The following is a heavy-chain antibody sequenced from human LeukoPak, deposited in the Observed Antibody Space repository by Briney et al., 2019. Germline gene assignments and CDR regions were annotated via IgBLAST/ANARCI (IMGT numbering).Heavy chain of an antibody. J-gene: IGHJ4*02. D-gene: IGHD6-19*01. CDR1: GYTFTAYN. Sequence: ASVKVSCKASGYTFTAYNIHWVRQAPGQGLEWMGWIAAGNANTKYSQKFQGRVTLTRDTSASTAYMELRSLTSEDTAVFYCARGAVAAHFDYWGQGTLVTVSS. CDR3: ARGAVAAHFDY. V-gene: IGHV1-3*01. CDR2: IAAGNANT.